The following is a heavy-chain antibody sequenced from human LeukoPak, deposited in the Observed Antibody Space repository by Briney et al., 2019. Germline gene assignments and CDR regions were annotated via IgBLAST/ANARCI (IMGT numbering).Heavy chain of an antibody. J-gene: IGHJ4*02. CDR1: GFTVSSNY. CDR2: IYSGGST. CDR3: AKEENTAANS. Sequence: PGGSLRLSCAASGFTVSSNYMTWVRQAPGKGLEWVSVIYSGGSTYYADSVKGRFTISRDNSKNTLYLQINSLRAEDTAMYYCAKEENTAANSWGQGTLVTVSS. V-gene: IGHV3-66*02. D-gene: IGHD5-18*01.